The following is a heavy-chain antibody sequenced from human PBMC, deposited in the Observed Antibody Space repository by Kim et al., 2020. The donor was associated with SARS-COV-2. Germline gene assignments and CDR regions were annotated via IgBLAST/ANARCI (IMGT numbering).Heavy chain of an antibody. CDR1: GGSISSYY. D-gene: IGHD3-22*01. Sequence: SETLSLTCTVSGGSISSYYWSWIRQPPGKGLEWIGYIYYSGSTNYNPSLKSRVTISVDTSKNQFSLKLSSVTAADTAVYYCARAVVMTHYYYYGMDVWGQGTTVTVSS. J-gene: IGHJ6*02. CDR3: ARAVVMTHYYYYGMDV. CDR2: IYYSGST. V-gene: IGHV4-59*01.